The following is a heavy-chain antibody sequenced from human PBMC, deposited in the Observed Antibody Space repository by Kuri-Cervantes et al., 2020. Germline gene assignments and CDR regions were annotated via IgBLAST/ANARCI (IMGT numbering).Heavy chain of an antibody. D-gene: IGHD3-22*01. CDR3: ARGRGYYDSSGYTAFDI. CDR1: GHTFTGYG. J-gene: IGHJ3*02. Sequence: SEHVSCMAPGHTFTGYGISWVRQAPGQGLEWMGWISAYNGNTNYAQKLQGRVTMTTDTSTSTAYMELRSLRSDDTAVYYCARGRGYYDSSGYTAFDIWDQGTLVTVSS. V-gene: IGHV1-18*01. CDR2: ISAYNGNT.